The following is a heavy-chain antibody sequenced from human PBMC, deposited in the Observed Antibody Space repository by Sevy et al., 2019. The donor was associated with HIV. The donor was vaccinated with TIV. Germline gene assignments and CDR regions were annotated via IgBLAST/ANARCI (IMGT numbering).Heavy chain of an antibody. J-gene: IGHJ1*01. V-gene: IGHV3-7*01. Sequence: GGSLRLSCAASGFTFSNFWMSWVRQAPGKGLEWVATIKQDGSEKSSGDPVKGRFTISRDNAKNSLYLQMNSLRAEDTAVYYCARVYRGDAEYFQHWGQGTLVTVSS. CDR1: GFTFSNFW. CDR3: ARVYRGDAEYFQH. D-gene: IGHD3-10*01. CDR2: IKQDGSEK.